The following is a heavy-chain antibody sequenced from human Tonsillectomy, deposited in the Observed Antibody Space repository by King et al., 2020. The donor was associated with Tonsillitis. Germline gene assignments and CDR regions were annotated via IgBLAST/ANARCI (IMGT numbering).Heavy chain of an antibody. Sequence: QLQESGPGLVKPSETLSLTCTVPGCSISSNRYDWGWIRQRPGKGLDWIVRIYFSGRTDDNPSLQSRVTISVDTSKNQFSLKLSSVTAADTAVYYCARQKQSAGSFDYWGQGTLVTVSS. CDR3: ARQKQSAGSFDY. J-gene: IGHJ4*02. CDR1: GCSISSNRYD. V-gene: IGHV4-39*01. CDR2: IYFSGRT. D-gene: IGHD3-10*01.